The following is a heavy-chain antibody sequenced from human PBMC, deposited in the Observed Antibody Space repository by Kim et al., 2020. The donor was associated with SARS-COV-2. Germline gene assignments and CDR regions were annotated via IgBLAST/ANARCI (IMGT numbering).Heavy chain of an antibody. CDR2: INHSGST. D-gene: IGHD6-13*01. J-gene: IGHJ5*02. CDR3: ARGGYMCSWYGVIGWLDP. CDR1: GGSFSGYY. V-gene: IGHV4-34*01. Sequence: SETLSLTCAVYGGSFSGYYWSWIRQPPGKGLEWIGEINHSGSTNYNPSLKSRVTISVDTSKNQFSLKLSSVTAADTAVYYCARGGYMCSWYGVIGWLDP.